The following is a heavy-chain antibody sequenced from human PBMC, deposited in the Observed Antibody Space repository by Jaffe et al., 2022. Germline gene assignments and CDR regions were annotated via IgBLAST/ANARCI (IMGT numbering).Heavy chain of an antibody. Sequence: QVQLQESGPGLVKPSETLSLTCTVSGGSVSSGSYYWSWIRQPPGKGLEWIGYIYYSGSTNYNPSLKSRVTISVDTSKNQFSLKLSSVTAADTAVYYCAREAAAYSGYDYGGDAFDIWGQGTMVTVSS. CDR1: GGSVSSGSYY. J-gene: IGHJ3*02. CDR2: IYYSGST. V-gene: IGHV4-61*01. D-gene: IGHD5-12*01. CDR3: AREAAAYSGYDYGGDAFDI.